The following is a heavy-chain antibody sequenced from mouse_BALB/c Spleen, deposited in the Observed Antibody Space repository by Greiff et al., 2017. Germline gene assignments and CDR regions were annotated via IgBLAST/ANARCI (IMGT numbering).Heavy chain of an antibody. Sequence: EVKLVESGGGLVQPGGSRKLSCAASGFPFSSFGMHWVRQAPEKGLEWVAYISSGSSTIYYADTVKGRFTISRDNPKNTLFLQMTSLRSEDTAMYYCARGYRYGDYWGQGTTLTVSS. J-gene: IGHJ2*01. CDR1: GFPFSSFG. D-gene: IGHD2-14*01. V-gene: IGHV5-17*02. CDR2: ISSGSSTI. CDR3: ARGYRYGDY.